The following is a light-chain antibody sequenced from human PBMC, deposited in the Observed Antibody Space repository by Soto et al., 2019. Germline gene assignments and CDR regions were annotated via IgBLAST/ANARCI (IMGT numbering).Light chain of an antibody. J-gene: IGKJ1*01. V-gene: IGKV1-5*01. CDR1: QTISGW. CDR3: LQHIGYYRT. CDR2: DAS. Sequence: DIQMTQSPSTLSASVGDTVTITCRASQTISGWLAWYQQRPGKAPNLLIFDASTLESGVPSRFSGSGSGTTFSLTISSLLSDDFATYYCLQHIGYYRTFGQGTKVEIK.